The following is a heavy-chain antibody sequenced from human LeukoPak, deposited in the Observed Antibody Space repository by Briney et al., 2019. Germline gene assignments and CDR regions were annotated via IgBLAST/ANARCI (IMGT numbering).Heavy chain of an antibody. D-gene: IGHD3/OR15-3a*01. Sequence: SETLSLTCTVSGGSISSYYWSWIRQPPGKGLEWIGFIFYGGSIDYSPSLQSRVTMSVDTSKSHLSLRLTSVTAADTAVYFCARGVVIGQDDAFDIWGRGTMVTVSS. CDR1: GGSISSYY. V-gene: IGHV4-59*12. CDR2: IFYGGSI. CDR3: ARGVVIGQDDAFDI. J-gene: IGHJ3*02.